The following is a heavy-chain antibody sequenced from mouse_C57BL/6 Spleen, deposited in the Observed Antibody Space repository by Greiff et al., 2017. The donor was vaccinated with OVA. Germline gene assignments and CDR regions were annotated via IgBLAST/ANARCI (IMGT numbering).Heavy chain of an antibody. CDR3: ASSETAQATLFAY. CDR1: GYTFTSYW. J-gene: IGHJ3*01. V-gene: IGHV1-61*01. CDR2: IYTSDSET. Sequence: QVQLQQPGAELVRPGSSVKLSCKASGYTFTSYWMDWVKQRPGQGLEWIGNIYTSDSETHYTQKFKDKATLTVDKSSSTAYMQLSSLTSEDSAVYYCASSETAQATLFAYWGQGTLVTVSA. D-gene: IGHD3-2*02.